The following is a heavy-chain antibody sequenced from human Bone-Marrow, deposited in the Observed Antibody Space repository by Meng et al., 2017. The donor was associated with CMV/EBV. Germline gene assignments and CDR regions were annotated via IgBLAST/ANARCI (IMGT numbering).Heavy chain of an antibody. J-gene: IGHJ4*02. Sequence: GESLKISCAASGYTFSRYWMSWVRQAPGKGLEWVSYISSSGSTIYYADSVKGRFTISRDNAKNSLDLQMNSLRAEDTAVYYCASAGYYDILTGYHPVFDYWGQGTLVTVSS. D-gene: IGHD3-9*01. V-gene: IGHV3-48*04. CDR3: ASAGYYDILTGYHPVFDY. CDR1: GYTFSRYW. CDR2: ISSSGSTI.